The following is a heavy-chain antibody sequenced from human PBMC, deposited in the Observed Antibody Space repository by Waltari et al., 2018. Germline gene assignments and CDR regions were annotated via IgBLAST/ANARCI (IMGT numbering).Heavy chain of an antibody. CDR3: VRHMIGSSLTV. CDR2: MSYSGKT. V-gene: IGHV4-39*01. J-gene: IGHJ4*02. CDR1: GVSISTFNFY. D-gene: IGHD3-9*01. Sequence: QLQVQESGPGLVKPSETLSLTCSVSGVSISTFNFYWVWIRQPPGKGMEWVGTMSYSGKTYSTPSLKSRVTISEDTSENQLSLKLTSVTAADTAVYYCVRHMIGSSLTVWGQGTLVTVSS.